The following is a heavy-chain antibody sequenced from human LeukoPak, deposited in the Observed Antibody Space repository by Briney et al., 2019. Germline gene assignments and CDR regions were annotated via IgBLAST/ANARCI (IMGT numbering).Heavy chain of an antibody. V-gene: IGHV3-21*01. Sequence: AGGSLRLSCAASGFTFRSYSMNWVRQAPGKGLEWVSSISSSSSYIYYADSVKGRFTISRDNAKNSLYLQMNSLRAEDTAVYYCAREPSIAAAGNPWGQGTLVTVSS. CDR3: AREPSIAAAGNP. D-gene: IGHD6-13*01. J-gene: IGHJ5*02. CDR1: GFTFRSYS. CDR2: ISSSSSYI.